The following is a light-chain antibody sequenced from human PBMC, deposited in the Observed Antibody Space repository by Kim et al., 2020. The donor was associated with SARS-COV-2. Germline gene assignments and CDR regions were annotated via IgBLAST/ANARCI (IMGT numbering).Light chain of an antibody. CDR2: EDN. CDR3: QSYDDFNRV. Sequence: GKTVTISCTRSSGNIASSYVQWYQQRPGRSPTTLIYEDNQRTPGVPERFSGSVDSSSNSASLTISGLKTEDQADYFCQSYDDFNRVFGGGTQLTVL. J-gene: IGLJ3*02. V-gene: IGLV6-57*01. CDR1: SGNIASSY.